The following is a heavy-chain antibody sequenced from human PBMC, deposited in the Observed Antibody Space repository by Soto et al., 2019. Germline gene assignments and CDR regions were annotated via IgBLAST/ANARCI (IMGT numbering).Heavy chain of an antibody. J-gene: IGHJ4*02. CDR1: GGSISSGGYS. V-gene: IGHV4-31*03. CDR3: ARVLWFGEAHFDY. Sequence: SETLSLTCTVSGGSISSGGYSWSWIRHHPGKGLEWIGYIYYSGSTYYNPSLKSRVTISVDTSKNQFSLKLSSVTAADTAVYYCARVLWFGEAHFDYWGQGTLVTVSS. D-gene: IGHD3-10*01. CDR2: IYYSGST.